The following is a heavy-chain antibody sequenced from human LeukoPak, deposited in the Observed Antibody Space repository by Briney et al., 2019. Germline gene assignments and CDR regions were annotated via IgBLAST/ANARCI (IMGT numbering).Heavy chain of an antibody. Sequence: GGSLRLSCAASGFTVSSNYMSWVRQAPGKGLEWVSVIYSGGSTYYADSVEGRFTISRDNSKNTLYLQMNSLRAEDTAVYYCAKTTVAGTAFDYWGQGTLVTVSS. CDR2: IYSGGST. J-gene: IGHJ4*02. CDR1: GFTVSSNY. V-gene: IGHV3-53*01. CDR3: AKTTVAGTAFDY. D-gene: IGHD6-19*01.